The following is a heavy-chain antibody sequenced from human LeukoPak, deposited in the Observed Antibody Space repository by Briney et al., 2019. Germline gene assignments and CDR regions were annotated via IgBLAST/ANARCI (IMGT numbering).Heavy chain of an antibody. CDR2: IIPIFGTA. Sequence: SVRVSCKASGGTFSSYAISWVRQAPGQGLEWMGGIIPIFGTANYAQKFQGRVTITTDESTSTAYMELSSLRSEDTAVYYCARNRYDFWSGYYSFDYWGQGTLVTVSS. CDR3: ARNRYDFWSGYYSFDY. J-gene: IGHJ4*02. D-gene: IGHD3-3*01. V-gene: IGHV1-69*05. CDR1: GGTFSSYA.